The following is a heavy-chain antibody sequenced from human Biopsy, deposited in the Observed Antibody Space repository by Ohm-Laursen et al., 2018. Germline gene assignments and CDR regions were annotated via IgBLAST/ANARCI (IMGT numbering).Heavy chain of an antibody. CDR3: ARVPLPGIGAAYQGRFLYGMDV. Sequence: SVTLSLTCSVYGGSFNGYFWSWIRQPPGKGLEWIGDITQSGSTNYSPSLKSRVTISVETAKKQFSLSLRSVTAADTAAYYCARVPLPGIGAAYQGRFLYGMDVWGQGTTVSVAS. V-gene: IGHV4-34*01. J-gene: IGHJ6*02. CDR2: ITQSGST. CDR1: GGSFNGYF. D-gene: IGHD6-13*01.